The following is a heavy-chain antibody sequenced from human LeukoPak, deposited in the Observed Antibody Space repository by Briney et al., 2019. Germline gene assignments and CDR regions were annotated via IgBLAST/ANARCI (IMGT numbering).Heavy chain of an antibody. CDR2: IYTSGST. D-gene: IGHD1-1*01. V-gene: IGHV4-4*07. J-gene: IGHJ4*02. Sequence: SETLSLTCTVSGGSISSYYWSWIRQPAGKGLEWIGRIYTSGSTNYNPSLKSRVTMSVDTSKNQFSLKLSSVTAADTAVYYCASGELARRDRALLRDNYYFDYWGQGTLVTVSS. CDR3: ASGELARRDRALLRDNYYFDY. CDR1: GGSISSYY.